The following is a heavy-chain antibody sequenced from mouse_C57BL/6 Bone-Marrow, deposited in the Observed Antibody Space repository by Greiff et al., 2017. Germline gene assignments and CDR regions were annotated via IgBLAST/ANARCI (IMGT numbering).Heavy chain of an antibody. CDR1: GYTFTSYT. J-gene: IGHJ4*01. D-gene: IGHD2-2*01. V-gene: IGHV1-4*01. CDR3: ARQGGYDDYAMDY. CDR2: INPSSGYT. Sequence: QVQLQQSGAELARPGASVKMSCKASGYTFTSYTMHWVKQRPGQGLEWIGYINPSSGYTKYNQKFKDKATLTADKSSSTAYMQLSSLTSEDSAVYYWARQGGYDDYAMDYWGQGTSVTVSS.